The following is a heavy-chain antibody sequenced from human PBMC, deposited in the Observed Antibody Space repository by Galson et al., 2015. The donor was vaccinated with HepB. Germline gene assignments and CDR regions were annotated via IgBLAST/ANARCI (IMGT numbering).Heavy chain of an antibody. CDR1: GFTFGSYS. J-gene: IGHJ6*02. D-gene: IGHD2-2*01. CDR3: ARVGGYCSSTSCRRDYYYGMDV. V-gene: IGHV3-21*01. Sequence: SLRLSCAASGFTFGSYSMNWVRQAPGKGLEWVSSISSSSSYLYYADSVKGRFTIPRDNAKNSLYLQMNSLRAEDTAVYYCARVGGYCSSTSCRRDYYYGMDVWGQGTTVTVSS. CDR2: ISSSSSYL.